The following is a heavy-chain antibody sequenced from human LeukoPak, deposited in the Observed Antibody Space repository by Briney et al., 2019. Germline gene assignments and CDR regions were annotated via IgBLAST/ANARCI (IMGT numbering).Heavy chain of an antibody. CDR3: ARHYGP. Sequence: PSETLSLTCIVSGGSISSYYWGWIRQPPGKGLEWIGSIYYSGNTYYNPSLKSRVTISVDTSKNQFSLKLNSVTATDTAVYYCARHYGPWGQGTLVTVSS. CDR2: IYYSGNT. J-gene: IGHJ4*02. V-gene: IGHV4-39*01. CDR1: GGSISSYY. D-gene: IGHD3-10*01.